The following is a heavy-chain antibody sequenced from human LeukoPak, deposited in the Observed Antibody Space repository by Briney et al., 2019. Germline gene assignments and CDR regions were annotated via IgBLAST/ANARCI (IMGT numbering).Heavy chain of an antibody. CDR3: TRELSGSSSRHFDY. CDR2: INTDGNIT. Sequence: GGSLRLSCAASGFTFSNYWMHWVRQAPGKGPVWVSRINTDGNITTYADSVKGRFTISRDSAKNALYLQMNSLRAEDTAVYYCTRELSGSSSRHFDYWGQGILVTVSS. CDR1: GFTFSNYW. J-gene: IGHJ4*02. D-gene: IGHD6-13*01. V-gene: IGHV3-74*01.